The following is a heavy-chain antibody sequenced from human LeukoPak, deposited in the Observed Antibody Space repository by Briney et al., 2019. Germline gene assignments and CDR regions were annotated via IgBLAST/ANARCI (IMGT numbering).Heavy chain of an antibody. Sequence: ASVKVSCKASGYTFTSYDINWVRQATGQGLEWMGWMNPNSGNTGYAQKFQGRVTITRNTSISTAYMELSSLRSDDTAVYYCARDPGPRYYDILTGYYPFDYWGQGTLVTVSS. CDR3: ARDPGPRYYDILTGYYPFDY. CDR1: GYTFTSYD. D-gene: IGHD3-9*01. CDR2: MNPNSGNT. V-gene: IGHV1-8*03. J-gene: IGHJ4*02.